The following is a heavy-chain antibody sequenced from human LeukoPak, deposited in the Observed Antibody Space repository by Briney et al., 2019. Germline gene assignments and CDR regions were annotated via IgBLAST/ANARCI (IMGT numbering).Heavy chain of an antibody. D-gene: IGHD6-13*01. J-gene: IGHJ4*02. Sequence: PSETLSLTCAVYGGSFSGYYWSWIRQPPGKGLEWIREINHSGSTNYNPSLKSRVTISVDTSKNQFSLKLSSVTAADTAVYYCAIAPGIAAAAPFDYWGQGTLVTVSS. CDR3: AIAPGIAAAAPFDY. CDR1: GGSFSGYY. V-gene: IGHV4-34*01. CDR2: INHSGST.